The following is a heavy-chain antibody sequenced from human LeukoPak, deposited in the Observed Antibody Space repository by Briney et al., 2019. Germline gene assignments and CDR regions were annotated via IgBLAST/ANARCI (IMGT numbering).Heavy chain of an antibody. CDR3: ASHSSSPRWPPDY. J-gene: IGHJ4*02. CDR1: GGSISSSSYY. CDR2: IYYSGST. D-gene: IGHD6-6*01. V-gene: IGHV4-39*07. Sequence: PSETLSLTCTVSGGSISSSSYYWGWIRQPPGKGLEWIGSIYYSGSTYYNPSLKSRVTISVDTSKNQFSLKLSSVTAADTAVYYCASHSSSPRWPPDYWGQGTLVTVSS.